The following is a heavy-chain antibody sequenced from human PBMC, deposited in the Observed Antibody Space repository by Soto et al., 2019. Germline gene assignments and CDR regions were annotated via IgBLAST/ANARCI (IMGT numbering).Heavy chain of an antibody. J-gene: IGHJ6*02. V-gene: IGHV1-3*01. CDR2: INAGNGNT. CDR3: AAGVEDFGWPLQGYYYYGMDV. D-gene: IGHD3-9*01. CDR1: GYTFTSYA. Sequence: ASVKVSCKASGYTFTSYAMHWVRQAPGQRLEWMGWINAGNGNTKYSQKFQGRVTITRDTSASTAYMELSSLRSEDTAVYYCAAGVEDFGWPLQGYYYYGMDVWGQGTTVTVS.